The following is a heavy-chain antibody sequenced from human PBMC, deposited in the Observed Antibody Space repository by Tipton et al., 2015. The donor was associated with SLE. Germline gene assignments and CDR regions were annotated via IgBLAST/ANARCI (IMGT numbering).Heavy chain of an antibody. J-gene: IGHJ4*02. V-gene: IGHV4-34*01. CDR3: ARRLGSSWTYYFDY. CDR2: INHSGST. Sequence: LRLSCAVYGGSFSGYYWSWIHQPPGKGLEWIGEINHSGSTNYNPSLKSRVTISVDTSKNQFSLKLSSVTAADTAVYYCARRLGSSWTYYFDYWGQGTLVTVSS. CDR1: GGSFSGYY. D-gene: IGHD6-13*01.